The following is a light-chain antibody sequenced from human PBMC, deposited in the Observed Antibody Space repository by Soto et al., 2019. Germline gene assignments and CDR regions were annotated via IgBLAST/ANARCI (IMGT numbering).Light chain of an antibody. Sequence: EIVLTQSPATLSFSPGERATLSCRASQSVSSNLAWYQQKPGQAPRLLIYGASNRATGIPARFSGSGSGTDFTLTNSSLEPEDFAVYYCQQRRNWPLTFGGGTKVEIK. CDR2: GAS. J-gene: IGKJ4*01. CDR3: QQRRNWPLT. V-gene: IGKV3-11*01. CDR1: QSVSSN.